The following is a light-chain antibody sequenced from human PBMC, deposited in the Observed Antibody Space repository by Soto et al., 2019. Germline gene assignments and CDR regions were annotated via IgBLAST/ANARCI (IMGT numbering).Light chain of an antibody. CDR1: QSLLDSDDGNTY. V-gene: IGKV2-40*01. J-gene: IGKJ2*01. CDR3: MQRIEFPYT. Sequence: DIVMTQTPLSLPVSPGEPASISCRSSQSLLDSDDGNTYLDWYLQKPGQSPQLLIYPLSYRAYGVPDRFSGSESGTDFTLKISRVEAEDVGVYYCMQRIEFPYTFGQGTKLEIK. CDR2: PLS.